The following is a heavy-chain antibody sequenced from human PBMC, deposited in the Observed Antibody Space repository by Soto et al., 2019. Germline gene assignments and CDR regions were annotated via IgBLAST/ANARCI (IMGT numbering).Heavy chain of an antibody. CDR3: AKGNSWSPALVLDI. J-gene: IGHJ3*02. CDR1: GFTFRSYS. D-gene: IGHD1-7*01. CDR2: ISGSAGST. V-gene: IGHV3-23*01. Sequence: PGGSLRLSCAASGFTFRSYSMNWVRQAPGKGLEWVSAISGSAGSTYYADSVKGRFTISRDTSKNTLYLQMNSLSAEDTAVYYCAKGNSWSPALVLDIWGQGTMVTVSS.